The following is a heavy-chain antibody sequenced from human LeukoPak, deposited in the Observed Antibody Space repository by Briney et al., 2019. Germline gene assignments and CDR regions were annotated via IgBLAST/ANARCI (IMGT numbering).Heavy chain of an antibody. CDR1: GFTFSSYG. Sequence: GGSLRLSCAASGFTFSSYGMHWVRQASGKGLEWVAFIRYDGSNKYYADSVRGRFTISRDNSKNTLYLQMNSLRAEDTAVYYCAKDLIQSGYYYDSSGYYSTPDYWGQGTLVTVSS. CDR2: IRYDGSNK. CDR3: AKDLIQSGYYYDSSGYYSTPDY. D-gene: IGHD3-22*01. J-gene: IGHJ4*02. V-gene: IGHV3-30*02.